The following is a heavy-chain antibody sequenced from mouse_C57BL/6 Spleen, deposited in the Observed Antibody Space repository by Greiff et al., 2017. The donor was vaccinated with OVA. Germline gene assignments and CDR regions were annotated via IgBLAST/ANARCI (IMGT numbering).Heavy chain of an antibody. J-gene: IGHJ4*01. V-gene: IGHV1-59*01. CDR1: GYTFTSYW. Sequence: QVHVKQPGAELVRPGTSVKLSCKASGYTFTSYWLHWVKQRPGQGLEWIGVIDPSDSYTNYNQKFKGKATLTVDTSSSTAYMQLSSLTSEDSAVYYCARSVMGGYALNYGAQGTSVTVSS. CDR2: IDPSDSYT. CDR3: ARSVMGGYALNY. D-gene: IGHD1-1*02.